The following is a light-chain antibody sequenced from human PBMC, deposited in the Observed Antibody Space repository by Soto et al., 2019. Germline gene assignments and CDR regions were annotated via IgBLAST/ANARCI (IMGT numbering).Light chain of an antibody. CDR1: QSISSY. CDR3: QQRYSTPPT. CDR2: AAS. V-gene: IGKV1-39*01. Sequence: DIQMTQSPSSLSASVGDRVTITCRASQSISSYLNWYQQKPGKAPKLLIYAASSLQSGVPSRFSGSGSGTDFTLTISSLQTEDFATYDCQQRYSTPPTFGQGTKGDIK. J-gene: IGKJ1*01.